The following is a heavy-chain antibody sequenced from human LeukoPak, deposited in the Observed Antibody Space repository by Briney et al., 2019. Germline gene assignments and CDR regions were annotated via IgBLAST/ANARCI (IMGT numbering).Heavy chain of an antibody. D-gene: IGHD5-24*01. CDR1: GGSISWTSYY. V-gene: IGHV4-39*01. CDR2: FYYNGST. Sequence: KSSETLSLTCTVPGGSISWTSYYWGWIRQPPGKGLELIGSFYYNGSTYYSPSLKSRATISAETSKNQFSLKLSSVTAADTAVFYCARHGMATIINWGQGTLVTVSS. CDR3: ARHGMATIIN. J-gene: IGHJ4*02.